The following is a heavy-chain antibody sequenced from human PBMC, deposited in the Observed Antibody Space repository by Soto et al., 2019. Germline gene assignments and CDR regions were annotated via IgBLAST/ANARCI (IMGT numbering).Heavy chain of an antibody. V-gene: IGHV1-69*02. J-gene: IGHJ6*02. D-gene: IGHD6-19*01. CDR2: ITPVLGIA. CDR3: ARGGAVAGDPNLQRYYYGMDV. CDR1: GRTFSSYS. Sequence: QVPLVQSGAEVKKPGSSVKVSFEASGRTFSSYSIIWVRQAPGQGLEWMGRITPVLGIANYAQKFQGRVTITADKSTSTAYMDLSSLRFEDTAVYYCARGGAVAGDPNLQRYYYGMDVWGQGTTVTVSS.